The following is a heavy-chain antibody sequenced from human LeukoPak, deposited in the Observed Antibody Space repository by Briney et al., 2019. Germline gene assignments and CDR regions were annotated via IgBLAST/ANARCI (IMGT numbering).Heavy chain of an antibody. D-gene: IGHD5-18*01. Sequence: GGSLRLSCAASGFTVSSNYMSWVRQAPGKGLEWVSVIYSGGSTYYADSVKGRFTISRDNAKNTLYLQMNSLRAEDTAVYYCARDCGIQLWLRSSCYYYGMDVWGQGTTVTVPS. J-gene: IGHJ6*02. V-gene: IGHV3-53*01. CDR2: IYSGGST. CDR3: ARDCGIQLWLRSSCYYYGMDV. CDR1: GFTVSSNY.